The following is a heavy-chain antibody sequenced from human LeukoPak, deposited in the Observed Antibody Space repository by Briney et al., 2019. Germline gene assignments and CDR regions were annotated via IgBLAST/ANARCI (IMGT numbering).Heavy chain of an antibody. CDR1: GGSFSGYY. J-gene: IGHJ4*02. Sequence: SDTLSLTCAVYGGSFSGYYWSWIRQPPGKGLEWIGEINHSGSTNYNPSLKSRVTISVDTSKNQFSLKLSSVTAADTAVYYCARRRSSSWYRYYFDYWGQGTLVTVSS. V-gene: IGHV4-34*01. CDR3: ARRRSSSWYRYYFDY. CDR2: INHSGST. D-gene: IGHD6-13*01.